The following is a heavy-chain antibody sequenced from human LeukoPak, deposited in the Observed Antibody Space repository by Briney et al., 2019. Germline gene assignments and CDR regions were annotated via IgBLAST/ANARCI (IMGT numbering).Heavy chain of an antibody. CDR2: TRNKANSHTT. J-gene: IGHJ4*02. CDR3: ARNYYDGNTYYFDY. CDR1: GFTFSDYS. V-gene: IGHV3-72*01. D-gene: IGHD3-22*01. Sequence: GGSLRLSCAASGFTFSDYSMNWVRQAPGKGLEWVARTRNKANSHTTEYAASVKGRFTISRDDSKNSLYLQMNSLKTEDTAVYYCARNYYDGNTYYFDYWGQGTLVTVSS.